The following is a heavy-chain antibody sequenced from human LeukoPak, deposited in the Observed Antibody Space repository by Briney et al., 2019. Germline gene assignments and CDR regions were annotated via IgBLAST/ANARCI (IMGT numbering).Heavy chain of an antibody. J-gene: IGHJ4*02. D-gene: IGHD3-10*01. CDR3: AKEVGGSGSSYLTYFDC. CDR2: IAYDGSIK. Sequence: PGRSLRLSCEASGFTFSNHDMNWVRQAPGKGLEWVAVIAYDGSIKHYEDSVKGRFSISRDNPKNTLYLEMNSLRAEDTAVYYCAKEVGGSGSSYLTYFDCWGQGILVTVSS. V-gene: IGHV3-30*18. CDR1: GFTFSNHD.